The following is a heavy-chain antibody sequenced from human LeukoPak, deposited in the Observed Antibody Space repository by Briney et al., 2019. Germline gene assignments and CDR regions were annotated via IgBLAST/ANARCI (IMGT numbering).Heavy chain of an antibody. CDR1: GGTFSSYA. D-gene: IGHD3-3*01. CDR3: ASQDYDFWSGHPPRYYYYMDV. V-gene: IGHV1-69*06. J-gene: IGHJ6*03. Sequence: ASVKVSCKASGGTFSSYAISWVRQAPGQGLEWMGGIIPTFGTANYAQKFQGRVTITADKSTSTAYMELSSLRSEDTAVYYCASQDYDFWSGHPPRYYYYMDVWGKGTTVTVSS. CDR2: IIPTFGTA.